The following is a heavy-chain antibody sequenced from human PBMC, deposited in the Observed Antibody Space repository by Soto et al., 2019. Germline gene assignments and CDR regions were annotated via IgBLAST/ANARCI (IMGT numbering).Heavy chain of an antibody. CDR3: ARSSGWGSDYYYGMDV. J-gene: IGHJ6*02. Sequence: QVQLVQSGAEVKKPGSSVKVSCKASGGTFSSYAISWVRQAPGQGLEWMGGIIPIFGTANYAQKFQGRVTITAADSTSTAYMELSSLRSEDTAVYYCARSSGWGSDYYYGMDVWGQGTTVTVSS. CDR2: IIPIFGTA. V-gene: IGHV1-69*12. CDR1: GGTFSSYA. D-gene: IGHD6-19*01.